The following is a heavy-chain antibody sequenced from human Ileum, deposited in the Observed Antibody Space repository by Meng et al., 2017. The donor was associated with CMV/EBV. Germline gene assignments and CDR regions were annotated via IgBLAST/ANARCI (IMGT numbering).Heavy chain of an antibody. Sequence: WGAGLLKPSETPSLTCDVYDASFSDFYWSWTRHLPGKGLEWIGEIHPSGSTHYNPSLESRVSISVHMSNNQFSLKVSSVTVADTAVYYCARGQDNHKGGVHWGQGTLVTVSS. CDR3: ARGQDNHKGGVH. V-gene: IGHV4-34*01. D-gene: IGHD1-14*01. CDR1: DASFSDFY. J-gene: IGHJ4*02. CDR2: IHPSGST.